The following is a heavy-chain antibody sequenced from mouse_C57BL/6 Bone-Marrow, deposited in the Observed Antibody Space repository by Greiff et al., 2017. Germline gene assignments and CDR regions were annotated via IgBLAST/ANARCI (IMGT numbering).Heavy chain of an antibody. D-gene: IGHD2-1*01. CDR2: ISGGGDYI. CDR1: GFTFSSYA. V-gene: IGHV5-9-1*02. Sequence: EVKLVESGEGLVKPGGSLKLSCAASGFTFSSYAMSWVRQTPEKRLEWVAYISGGGDYISYADTVKGRFTIARDNARNTLYLQMSSLKSEDTAMYYSTRATKRGYLDVWGTGTTVTVSS. J-gene: IGHJ1*03. CDR3: TRATKRGYLDV.